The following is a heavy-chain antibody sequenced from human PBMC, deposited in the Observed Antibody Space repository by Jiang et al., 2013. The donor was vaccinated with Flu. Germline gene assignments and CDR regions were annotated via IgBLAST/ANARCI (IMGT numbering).Heavy chain of an antibody. V-gene: IGHV1-18*01. D-gene: IGHD4-17*01. J-gene: IGHJ3*02. CDR1: GYTFTSYG. CDR3: ARDWGPYGDYPDAFDI. Sequence: SGAEVKKPGASVKVSCKASGYTFTSYGISWVRQAPGQGLEWMGWISAYNGNTNYAQKLQGRVTMTTDTSTSTAYMELSSLRSEDTAVYYCARDWGPYGDYPDAFDIWGQGTMVTVSS. CDR2: ISAYNGNT.